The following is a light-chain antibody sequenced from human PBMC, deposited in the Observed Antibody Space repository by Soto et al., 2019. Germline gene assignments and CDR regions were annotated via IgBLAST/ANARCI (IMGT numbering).Light chain of an antibody. J-gene: IGKJ1*01. CDR1: RTITTW. Sequence: DIRVTQSPPTLSASVGDRVTITCRASRTITTWMAWYQQKPGKAPKLLVYDASTLQSGVATRFSGSGSGTEFTLIISGLQPEDSATYYCQQYTNTNKPWMFGQGTKVEI. CDR3: QQYTNTNKPWM. CDR2: DAS. V-gene: IGKV1-5*01.